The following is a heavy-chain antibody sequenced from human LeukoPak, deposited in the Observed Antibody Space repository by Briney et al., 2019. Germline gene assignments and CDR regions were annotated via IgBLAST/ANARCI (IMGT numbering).Heavy chain of an antibody. CDR2: ISGVGGST. V-gene: IGHV3-23*01. CDR1: GFTFSSYA. Sequence: GGSLRLSCAASGFTFSSYAMSWIRQAPGKGLDWVSTISGVGGSTYYADPVKGRFTISRDNSKNTLYLQMNSLRAEDTAVYYCARGTYGMDVWGQGTTVTVSS. CDR3: ARGTYGMDV. J-gene: IGHJ6*02.